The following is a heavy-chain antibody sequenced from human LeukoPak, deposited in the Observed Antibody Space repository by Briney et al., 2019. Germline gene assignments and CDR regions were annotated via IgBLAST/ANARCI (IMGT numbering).Heavy chain of an antibody. J-gene: IGHJ6*02. Sequence: PGGSLRLSCAASGVSFSTYWMHWVRQAPGKGLVWVSRIKSDGGSTTYADSVEGRFTISRDNAKNTLYLQMNSLRAEDTAVYYCARERFYGMDVWGQGTTVTVSS. CDR2: IKSDGGST. CDR3: ARERFYGMDV. V-gene: IGHV3-74*03. CDR1: GVSFSTYW.